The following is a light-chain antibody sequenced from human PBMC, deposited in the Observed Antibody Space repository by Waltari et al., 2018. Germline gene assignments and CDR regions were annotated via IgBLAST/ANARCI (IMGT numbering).Light chain of an antibody. Sequence: IQMTQSPSALSASVGDRVTISCRASQNIYSNLAWYQQKPGKAPKLLIYGASSLQSGIPSRFSGSGSRTNFALTISSLQPEDSATYYCQQYYKYPPTFGGGTKVEIK. V-gene: IGKV1-6*01. CDR1: QNIYSN. CDR3: QQYYKYPPT. J-gene: IGKJ4*01. CDR2: GAS.